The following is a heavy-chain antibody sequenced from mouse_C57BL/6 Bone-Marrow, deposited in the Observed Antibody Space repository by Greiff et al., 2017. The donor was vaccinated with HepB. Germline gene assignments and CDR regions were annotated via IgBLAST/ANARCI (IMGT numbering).Heavy chain of an antibody. J-gene: IGHJ4*01. D-gene: IGHD2-1*01. CDR3: VRGGNYPYYYAMDY. Sequence: EVQRVESGGGLVQPKGSLKLSCAASGFSFNTYAMNWVRQAPGKGLEWVARIRSKSNNYATYYADSVKDRFTISRDDSESMLYLQMNNLKTEDTAMYYCVRGGNYPYYYAMDYWGQGTSVTVSS. CDR1: GFSFNTYA. V-gene: IGHV10-1*01. CDR2: IRSKSNNYAT.